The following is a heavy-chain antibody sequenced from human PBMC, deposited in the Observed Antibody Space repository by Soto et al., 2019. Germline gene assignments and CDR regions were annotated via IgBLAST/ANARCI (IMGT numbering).Heavy chain of an antibody. CDR3: ALDRQH. Sequence: PGESLKISCKGSGYSFAGYWITWVRQKPGKGLEWMGRIDPSDSQTYYSPSFRGHVTISADKSISTAYLQWSSLKASDTAMYYCALDRQHWGQGTLVTVS. CDR2: IDPSDSQT. D-gene: IGHD1-1*01. V-gene: IGHV5-10-1*01. J-gene: IGHJ1*01. CDR1: GYSFAGYW.